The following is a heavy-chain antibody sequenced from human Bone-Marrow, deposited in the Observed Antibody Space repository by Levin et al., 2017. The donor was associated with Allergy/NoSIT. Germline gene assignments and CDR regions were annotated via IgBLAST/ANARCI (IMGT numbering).Heavy chain of an antibody. CDR3: VKEVRVAARPALQWYFDY. J-gene: IGHJ4*02. V-gene: IGHV3-64D*06. CDR1: GFTFSSYA. D-gene: IGHD6-6*01. Sequence: GGSLRLSCSASGFTFSSYAMHWVRQAPGKGLEYVSAISSNGGSTYYADSVKGRFTISRDNSKNTLYLQMSSLRAEDTAVYYCVKEVRVAARPALQWYFDYWGQGTLVTVSS. CDR2: ISSNGGST.